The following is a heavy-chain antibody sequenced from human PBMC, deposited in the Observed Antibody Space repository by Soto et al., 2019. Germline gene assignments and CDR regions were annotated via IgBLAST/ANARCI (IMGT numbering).Heavy chain of an antibody. CDR1: RYTFTSYD. Sequence: ASVKVSCKDSRYTFTSYDINWVRQATGQGLEWMGWMNPNSGNTGYAQKFQGRVTMTRNTSISTAYMELSSLRSEDTAVYYCARAIFWSGYTLGYWGQGTLVTVSS. J-gene: IGHJ4*02. CDR3: ARAIFWSGYTLGY. V-gene: IGHV1-8*01. CDR2: MNPNSGNT. D-gene: IGHD3-3*01.